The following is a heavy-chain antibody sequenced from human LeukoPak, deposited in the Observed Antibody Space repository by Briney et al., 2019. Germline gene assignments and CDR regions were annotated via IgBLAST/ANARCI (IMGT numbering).Heavy chain of an antibody. J-gene: IGHJ6*02. V-gene: IGHV3-30*18. Sequence: PGGSLRLSCAASGFTFSSYGMHWVRQAPGKGLEWVAVISYDGSNKYYADSVKGRFTISRDNSKNTLYLQMNSLRAEDTAVYYCAKTLNPSPRVDYYYYGVDVWGQGTTVTVSS. CDR2: ISYDGSNK. CDR3: AKTLNPSPRVDYYYYGVDV. CDR1: GFTFSSYG.